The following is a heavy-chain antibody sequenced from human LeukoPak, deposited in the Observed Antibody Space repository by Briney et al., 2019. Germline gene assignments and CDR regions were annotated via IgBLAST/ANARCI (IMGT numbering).Heavy chain of an antibody. CDR2: IYYTGST. D-gene: IGHD3-10*01. Sequence: PSKTLSLTCTVSGGSISTYYWSWIRQPPGKGLEWIGYIYYTGSTNYNPSLKSRVTISVDTSKNQFSLKVNSVTAADTAVYYSARIVRFGEFQFDYWGQGTLVTVSS. J-gene: IGHJ4*02. CDR1: GGSISTYY. CDR3: ARIVRFGEFQFDY. V-gene: IGHV4-59*01.